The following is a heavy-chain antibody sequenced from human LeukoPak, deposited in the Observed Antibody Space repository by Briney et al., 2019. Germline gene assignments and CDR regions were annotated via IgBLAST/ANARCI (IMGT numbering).Heavy chain of an antibody. V-gene: IGHV4-38-2*02. D-gene: IGHD2/OR15-2a*01. Sequence: PSETLSLTCTVSGYSISSGYYWGWIRQPPGKGLEWIGSIYHSGSTYYNPSLKSRVTISVDTSKNQFSLKLSSVTAADTAVYYCARVYDTYYFDYWGQGTLVTVSS. CDR2: IYHSGST. CDR3: ARVYDTYYFDY. CDR1: GYSISSGYY. J-gene: IGHJ4*02.